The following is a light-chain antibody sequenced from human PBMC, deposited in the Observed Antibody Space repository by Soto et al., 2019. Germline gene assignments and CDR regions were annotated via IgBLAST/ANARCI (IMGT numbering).Light chain of an antibody. V-gene: IGKV3-20*01. CDR3: QQYGSSPLYT. Sequence: EIVLTQSPGTLSLSPGERATLSCRASQSVSSTYLAWYQQQPGQAPRLLIYGASSRATGIPDRFSASGSGTDFTLTISRLEPEDFAVYYCQQYGSSPLYTFGQGTKLEIK. CDR2: GAS. J-gene: IGKJ2*01. CDR1: QSVSSTY.